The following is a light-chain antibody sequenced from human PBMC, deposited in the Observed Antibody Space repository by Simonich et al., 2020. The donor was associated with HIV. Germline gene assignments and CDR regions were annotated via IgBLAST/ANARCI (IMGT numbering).Light chain of an antibody. CDR2: EVS. J-gene: IGKJ3*01. CDR1: QSLLHSDGKTY. CDR3: MQSIQLPRT. V-gene: IGKV2D-29*02. Sequence: DIVMTQTPLSLSVTPGQPASISCKSSQSLLHSDGKTYLYWYLQKPGQSPQLLIYEVSNRISGVTDRFSGSGSGTDFTLKISRVEAEDVGVYYGMQSIQLPRTFGPGTKVDIK.